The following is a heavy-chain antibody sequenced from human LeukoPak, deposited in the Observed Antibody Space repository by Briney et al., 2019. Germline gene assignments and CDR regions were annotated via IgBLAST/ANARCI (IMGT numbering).Heavy chain of an antibody. J-gene: IGHJ5*02. V-gene: IGHV4-30-4*01. CDR3: ARAWVGELGGWFDP. CDR1: GGSISSGDYY. D-gene: IGHD3-10*01. Sequence: SETLSLTCTVSGGSISSGDYYWSWIRQPPGKGLEWLGYIYYSGSTYNNPSLKSRVTISVDTSKNQFSLKLSSVTAADTAVYYCARAWVGELGGWFDPWGQGTLVTVSS. CDR2: IYYSGST.